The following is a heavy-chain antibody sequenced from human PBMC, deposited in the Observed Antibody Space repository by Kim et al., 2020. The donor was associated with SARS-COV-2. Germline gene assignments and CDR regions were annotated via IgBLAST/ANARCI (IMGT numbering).Heavy chain of an antibody. J-gene: IGHJ6*02. CDR3: AKDTYSYGYLRYYYYYYGMDV. CDR1: GFTFDDYA. V-gene: IGHV3-9*01. CDR2: ISWNSGSI. Sequence: GGSLRLSCAASGFTFDDYAMHWVRQAPGKGLEWVSGISWNSGSIGYADSVKGRFTISRDNAKNSLYLQMNSLRAEDTALYYCAKDTYSYGYLRYYYYYYGMDVWGQGTTVTVSS. D-gene: IGHD5-18*01.